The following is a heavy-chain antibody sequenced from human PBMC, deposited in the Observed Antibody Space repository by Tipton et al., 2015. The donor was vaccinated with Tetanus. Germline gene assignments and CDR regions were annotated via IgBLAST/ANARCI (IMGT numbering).Heavy chain of an antibody. CDR3: ARATAAVGFDI. CDR1: GGSISSGRYY. J-gene: IGHJ3*02. D-gene: IGHD2-15*01. Sequence: TLSLTCTVSGGSISSGRYYWNWIRQHPGKGLEWIGYIFNSGSTYYNPSLKSRASISVDTSKNQFSLKMSSVTAADTAVYYCARATAAVGFDIWGQGTMVTVSS. V-gene: IGHV4-31*03. CDR2: IFNSGST.